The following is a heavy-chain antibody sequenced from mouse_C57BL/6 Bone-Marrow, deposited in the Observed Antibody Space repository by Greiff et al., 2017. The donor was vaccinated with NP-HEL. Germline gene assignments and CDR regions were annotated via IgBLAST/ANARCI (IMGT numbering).Heavy chain of an antibody. V-gene: IGHV5-4*03. D-gene: IGHD2-4*01. CDR2: ISDGGSYT. Sequence: EVNLVESGGGLVKPGGSLKLSCAASGFTFSSYAMSWVRQTPEKRLEWVATISDGGSYTYYPDNVKGRFTISRDNAKNNLYLQMSHLKSEDTAMYYCAIIRDYFDYWGQGTTLTVSS. J-gene: IGHJ2*01. CDR1: GFTFSSYA. CDR3: AIIRDYFDY.